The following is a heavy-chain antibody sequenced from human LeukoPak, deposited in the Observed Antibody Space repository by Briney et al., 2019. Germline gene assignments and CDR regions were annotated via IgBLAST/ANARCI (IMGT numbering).Heavy chain of an antibody. D-gene: IGHD2-15*01. Sequence: ASVKVSCKVSGYTLTELSMHWVRQAPGKGLEWMGGFDPEDGETIYAQKFQGRVTMTEDTSTDTAYMELSSLRSEDTAVYYCAAGLLALYYFDYWGQGTLVTVSS. CDR3: AAGLLALYYFDY. CDR2: FDPEDGET. CDR1: GYTLTELS. J-gene: IGHJ4*02. V-gene: IGHV1-24*01.